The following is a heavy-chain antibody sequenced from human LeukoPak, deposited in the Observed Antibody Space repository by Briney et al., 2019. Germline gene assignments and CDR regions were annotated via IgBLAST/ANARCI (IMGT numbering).Heavy chain of an antibody. CDR3: ARDSHEAVAGRSFDY. J-gene: IGHJ4*02. V-gene: IGHV3-33*01. Sequence: GGSLRLSCAASGFTFSSXXXXXXXXAXXXXXEXXXXXXYDGSNKYYADSVKGRFTISRDNSKNTLYLQMNSLRAEDTAVYYCARDSHEAVAGRSFDYWGQGTLVTVSS. CDR2: XXYDGSNK. D-gene: IGHD6-19*01. CDR1: GFTFSSXX.